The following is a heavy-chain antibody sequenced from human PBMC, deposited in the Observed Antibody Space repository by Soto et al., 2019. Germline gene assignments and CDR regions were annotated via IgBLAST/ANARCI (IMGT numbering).Heavy chain of an antibody. J-gene: IGHJ4*02. CDR1: GGSISSGGYS. D-gene: IGHD5-12*01. CDR3: AGGPGVARNY. Sequence: QLQLQESGSGLVKPSQTLSLTCAVSGGSISSGGYSWSWIRQPPGKGLEWIGYIYHSGSTYYNPSLKSRVTITVERSKYKFSMQLSSVTAADTAVSYCAGGPGVARNYWGQGTLVTVSS. CDR2: IYHSGST. V-gene: IGHV4-30-2*01.